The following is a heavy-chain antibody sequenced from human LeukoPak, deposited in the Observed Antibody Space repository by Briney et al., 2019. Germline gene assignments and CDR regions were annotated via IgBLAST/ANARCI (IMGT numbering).Heavy chain of an antibody. CDR2: ISSDGGST. V-gene: IGHV3-64D*06. Sequence: TGGSLRLSCSASGFTFSSYAMHWVRQAPGKGLEYISDISSDGGSTYYADSVKGRFTISRDNSNYTLYLQMSSLRAEDTAVYYCIKDRSGTYSFDYWGQGTLVTVSS. CDR3: IKDRSGTYSFDY. D-gene: IGHD1-26*01. CDR1: GFTFSSYA. J-gene: IGHJ4*02.